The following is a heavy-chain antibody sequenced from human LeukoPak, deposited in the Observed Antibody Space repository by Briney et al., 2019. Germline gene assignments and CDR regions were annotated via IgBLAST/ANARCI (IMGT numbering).Heavy chain of an antibody. CDR2: IGSSGGST. Sequence: GGSLRLSCAASGFTFSSYDMSWVRQAPGKGLEWVSSIGSSGGSTFFYADSVKGRFTISRDNSKNTLFLQMNSLRAEDTAVYYCAKEVCGGDYYYYGMDVWGQGTTVTVSS. CDR1: GFTFSSYD. J-gene: IGHJ6*02. CDR3: AKEVCGGDYYYYGMDV. D-gene: IGHD2-21*01. V-gene: IGHV3-23*01.